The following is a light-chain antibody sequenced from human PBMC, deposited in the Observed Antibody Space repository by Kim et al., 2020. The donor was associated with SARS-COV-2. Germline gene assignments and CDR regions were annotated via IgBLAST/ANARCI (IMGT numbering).Light chain of an antibody. J-gene: IGKJ1*01. CDR3: QQSYNTPWT. Sequence: ASVGDRVTITCRASQSISNYLNWYQQKPGKAPQLLIYAASSFQSGVPSRFSGSGSGTDFTLTISSLQPEDVATYYCQQSYNTPWTFGQGTKVDIK. V-gene: IGKV1-39*01. CDR2: AAS. CDR1: QSISNY.